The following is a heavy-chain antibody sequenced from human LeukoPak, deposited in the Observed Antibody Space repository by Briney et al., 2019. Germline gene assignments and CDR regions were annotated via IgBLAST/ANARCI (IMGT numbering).Heavy chain of an antibody. CDR3: ARDLEYDSSGYYYEY. D-gene: IGHD3-22*01. J-gene: IGHJ4*02. CDR2: IYSGGST. CDR1: GFTFSSYW. Sequence: GGSLRLSCAASGFTFSSYWMHWVRQAPGKGLEWVSVIYSGGSTYYADSVKGRFTISRDNSKNTLYLQMNSLRAEDTAVYYCARDLEYDSSGYYYEYWGQGTLVTVSS. V-gene: IGHV3-66*01.